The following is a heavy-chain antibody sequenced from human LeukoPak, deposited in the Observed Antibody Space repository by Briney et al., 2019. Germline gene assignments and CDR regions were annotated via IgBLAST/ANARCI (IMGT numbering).Heavy chain of an antibody. Sequence: GASLKISCKTSGGTFSSYAISWVRQAPGHGLEWMRVIIPIFGTANYAQKCQGRVTITTDESTSTAYMELSSLRSEDTAVYYCATPRSPDWYFDLWGRGTLVTVSS. CDR3: ATPRSPDWYFDL. J-gene: IGHJ2*01. CDR2: IIPIFGTA. CDR1: GGTFSSYA. V-gene: IGHV1-69*05.